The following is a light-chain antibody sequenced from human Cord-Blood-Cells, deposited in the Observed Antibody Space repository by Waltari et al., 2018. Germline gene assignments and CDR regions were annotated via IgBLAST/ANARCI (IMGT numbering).Light chain of an antibody. Sequence: EIVLTQPPATLSLSPGERATLSCSASQSVSSYLARYQQKPGQAPRLLISDASNRATGIPARFSCSGSVTDFTLTISILEPEDFAVYYCQQRSNWPLTFGGVTKVEIK. V-gene: IGKV3-11*01. CDR3: QQRSNWPLT. J-gene: IGKJ4*01. CDR1: QSVSSY. CDR2: DAS.